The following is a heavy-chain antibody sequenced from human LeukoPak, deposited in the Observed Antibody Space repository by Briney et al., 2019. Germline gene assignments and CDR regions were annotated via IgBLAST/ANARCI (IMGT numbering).Heavy chain of an antibody. V-gene: IGHV3-43*02. J-gene: IGHJ4*02. CDR1: GFTFDDYA. Sequence: PGGSLRLSCAASGFTFDDYAMHRVRQAPGKGLEWVSLISGDGGSTYYADSVKGRFTISRDNSKNSLYLQMDSLRTEDTALYYCGPFDYWGQGTLVTVSS. CDR3: GPFDY. CDR2: ISGDGGST.